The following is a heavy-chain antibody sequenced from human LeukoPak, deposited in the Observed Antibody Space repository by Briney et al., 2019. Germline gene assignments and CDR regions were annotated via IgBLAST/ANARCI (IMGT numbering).Heavy chain of an antibody. CDR2: INPNSGGT. V-gene: IGHV1-2*02. Sequence: ASVKVSCKASGYTFTGSYMHWVRQAPGQGLEWMGWINPNSGGTNYAQKFQGRVTMTRDTSISTAYMELSRLRSDDTAVYYCARPLNPYYYGSGSYINWGQGTLVTVSS. D-gene: IGHD3-10*01. CDR1: GYTFTGSY. J-gene: IGHJ4*02. CDR3: ARPLNPYYYGSGSYIN.